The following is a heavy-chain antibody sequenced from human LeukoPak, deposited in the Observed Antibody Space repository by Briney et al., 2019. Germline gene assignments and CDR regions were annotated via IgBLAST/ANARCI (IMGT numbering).Heavy chain of an antibody. Sequence: GGSLRLSCEASGFTFTSHWMHWVRQAPGKGLVWVSRIISDGSSTIEADSVKGRFSSSRDNAKNTVYLQMNGLRPEDTAVYYCVREGYGPRNYPFDFWGQGTLVTVSS. J-gene: IGHJ4*02. D-gene: IGHD3-10*01. CDR1: GFTFTSHW. CDR2: IISDGSST. CDR3: VREGYGPRNYPFDF. V-gene: IGHV3-74*01.